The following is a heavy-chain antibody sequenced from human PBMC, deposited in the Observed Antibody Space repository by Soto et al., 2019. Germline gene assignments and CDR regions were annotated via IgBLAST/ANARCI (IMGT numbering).Heavy chain of an antibody. CDR2: IIPILGIA. Sequence: SVKVSCKASGGTFSSYTISWVRQAPGQGLEWMGRIIPILGIANYAQKFQGRVTITADKSTSTAYMELSSLRSEDTAVYYCARDSPDIVATFDYWGQGTLVTVSS. CDR3: ARDSPDIVATFDY. V-gene: IGHV1-69*04. J-gene: IGHJ4*02. CDR1: GGTFSSYT. D-gene: IGHD5-12*01.